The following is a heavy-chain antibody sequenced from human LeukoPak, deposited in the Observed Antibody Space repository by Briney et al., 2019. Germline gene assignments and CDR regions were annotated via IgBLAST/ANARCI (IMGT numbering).Heavy chain of an antibody. V-gene: IGHV4-34*01. J-gene: IGHJ4*02. CDR2: INHSGST. CDR3: ASSGSYSHVDY. D-gene: IGHD3-10*01. Sequence: PSETLSLTCAVYGGSFSGYYWSWIRQPPGKGLEWIGEINHSGSTNYNPSLTSRVTISVDTSKNQFSLKLSSVTAADTAVYYCASSGSYSHVDYWGQGTLVTVSS. CDR1: GGSFSGYY.